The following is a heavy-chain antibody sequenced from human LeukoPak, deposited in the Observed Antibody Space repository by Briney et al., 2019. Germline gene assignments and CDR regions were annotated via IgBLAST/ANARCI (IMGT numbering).Heavy chain of an antibody. Sequence: GGSLRLSCVASGFTFSNYWMHWVRQAPGKGLEWVSYISSSSTIYYADSVKGRFTISRDNAKNSLYLQMNSLRDEDTAVYYCARDPYDSSGYRIFQHWGQGTLVTVSS. CDR1: GFTFSNYW. D-gene: IGHD3-22*01. V-gene: IGHV3-48*02. CDR3: ARDPYDSSGYRIFQH. J-gene: IGHJ1*01. CDR2: ISSSSTI.